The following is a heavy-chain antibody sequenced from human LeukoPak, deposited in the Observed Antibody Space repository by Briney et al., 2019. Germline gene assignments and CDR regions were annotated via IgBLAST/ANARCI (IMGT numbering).Heavy chain of an antibody. V-gene: IGHV1-18*01. CDR3: ARDQPLRGSTAFDY. Sequence: ASVKVSCKASGYTFTSYGISWVRQAPGQGLEWMGWISAYNGNTNYAQKLQGRVTMTTDTSTSTAYMELRSLRSDDTAVHYCARDQPLRGSTAFDYWGQGTLVTVSS. D-gene: IGHD2-15*01. CDR1: GYTFTSYG. J-gene: IGHJ4*02. CDR2: ISAYNGNT.